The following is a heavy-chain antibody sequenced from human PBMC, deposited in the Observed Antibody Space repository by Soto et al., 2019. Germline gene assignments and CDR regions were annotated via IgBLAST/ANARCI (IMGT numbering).Heavy chain of an antibody. V-gene: IGHV4-39*01. Sequence: QLQLQESGPGLVKPSETLSLTCTVSGGSISSSSYYWGWIRQPPGKGLEWIGSIYYSGSTYYNPSLKSRVTISVDTSKNQFSLKLSSVTAADTAVYYCAKTITMVRGAITWFDPWGQGTLVTVSS. CDR1: GGSISSSSYY. CDR2: IYYSGST. J-gene: IGHJ5*02. CDR3: AKTITMVRGAITWFDP. D-gene: IGHD3-10*01.